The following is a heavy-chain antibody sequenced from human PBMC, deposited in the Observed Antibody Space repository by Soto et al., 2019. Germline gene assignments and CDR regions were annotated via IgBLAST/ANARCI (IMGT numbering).Heavy chain of an antibody. J-gene: IGHJ4*02. CDR1: GFTFSSYA. Sequence: GGSLRLSCAASGFTFSSYAMHWVRQAPGKGLEWVAVISYDGSNKYYADSVKGRFTISRDNAKNTLYLQMNSLRAEDTAVYYCARLGYSSDWDYWGKGTLVTVSS. CDR3: ARLGYSSDWDY. CDR2: ISYDGSNK. D-gene: IGHD6-19*01. V-gene: IGHV3-30-3*01.